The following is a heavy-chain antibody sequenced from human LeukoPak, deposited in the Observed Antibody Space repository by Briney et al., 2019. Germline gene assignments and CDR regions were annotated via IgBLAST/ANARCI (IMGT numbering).Heavy chain of an antibody. CDR3: ARGGSAWDNPFDY. J-gene: IGHJ4*02. D-gene: IGHD6-19*01. V-gene: IGHV1-2*02. CDR1: GYTFTGYY. Sequence: ASVRVSCKASGYTFTGYYIHWVRQAPGQGLEWMGWINPTSGGTKYAQKFQGRVTMTRDTSISTAYMELSRLRADDTAVFYCARGGSAWDNPFDYWGQGTLVAVSS. CDR2: INPTSGGT.